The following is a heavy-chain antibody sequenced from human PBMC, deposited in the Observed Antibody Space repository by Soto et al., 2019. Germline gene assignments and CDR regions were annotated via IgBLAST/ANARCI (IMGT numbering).Heavy chain of an antibody. V-gene: IGHV3-9*01. CDR1: GFTFDDYA. D-gene: IGHD3-10*01. CDR2: ISWNGAAP. Sequence: EAQLVESGGGLVQPGRSLRLSCVASGFTFDDYAIHWVRQAPGKGLEWFAGISWNGAAPGYADSVKGRFTISRDTAKNSMYLQMSSLRTEDTAIYYCANLPLYGSGFDCWGQGTLVTVAS. CDR3: ANLPLYGSGFDC. J-gene: IGHJ4*02.